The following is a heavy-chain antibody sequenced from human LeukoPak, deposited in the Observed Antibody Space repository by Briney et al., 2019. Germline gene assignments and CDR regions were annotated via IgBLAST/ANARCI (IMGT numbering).Heavy chain of an antibody. CDR3: ARDRGPFDY. J-gene: IGHJ4*02. CDR2: ISYDGSNK. V-gene: IGHV3-30-3*01. CDR1: GFTFSSNA. Sequence: PGGSLRLSCAASGFTFSSNAMHCVRQAPGKGLEWVAVISYDGSNKYYADSVKGRFTISRDNSKNTLYLQMNSLRAEDTAVYYCARDRGPFDYWGQGTLVTVSS.